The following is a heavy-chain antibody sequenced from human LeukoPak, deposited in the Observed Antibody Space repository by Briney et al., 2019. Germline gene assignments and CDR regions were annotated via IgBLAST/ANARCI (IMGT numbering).Heavy chain of an antibody. CDR3: ARDQGVVVHGKYHYYGMDV. CDR2: ISYDGSSK. V-gene: IGHV3-30*03. D-gene: IGHD3-22*01. Sequence: GGSLSLSWAASGFTFSSYGIHWVRQAPGKGLEGVAAISYDGSSKYYEDSVKGRFTIYRDNSKDTLYLQMSSLRAEDTAVYYCARDQGVVVHGKYHYYGMDVWGQGTTVTVSS. CDR1: GFTFSSYG. J-gene: IGHJ6*02.